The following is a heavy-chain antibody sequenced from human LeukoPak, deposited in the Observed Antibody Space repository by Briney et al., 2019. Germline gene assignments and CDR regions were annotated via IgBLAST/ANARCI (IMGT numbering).Heavy chain of an antibody. V-gene: IGHV1-18*01. D-gene: IGHD6-19*01. Sequence: GASVKVSCKASGYTFTSYGIIWVRQAPGQGLEWMGWISAYNGNTNYAQKLQGRVTITTDTSTSTAYMELRSLSSDDTAVYYCARGGIAVAEGDGFDIWGQGTMVTVSS. CDR2: ISAYNGNT. CDR3: ARGGIAVAEGDGFDI. CDR1: GYTFTSYG. J-gene: IGHJ3*02.